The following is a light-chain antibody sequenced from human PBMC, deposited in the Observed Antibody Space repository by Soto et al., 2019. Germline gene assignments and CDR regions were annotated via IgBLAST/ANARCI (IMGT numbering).Light chain of an antibody. Sequence: DIQMTQSPPSLSASVGDRVTITCRASQDIRNFVAWYQQKPGQAPKLLIYAASTLQSGVPSRFSGSGSGTDFTLTINSLQPEDVATYSCQQYSSVPVFGPGTKVEIK. CDR1: QDIRNF. CDR3: QQYSSVPV. CDR2: AAS. J-gene: IGKJ3*01. V-gene: IGKV1-27*01.